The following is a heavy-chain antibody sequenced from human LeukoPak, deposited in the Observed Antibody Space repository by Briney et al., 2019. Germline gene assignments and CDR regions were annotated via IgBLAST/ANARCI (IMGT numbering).Heavy chain of an antibody. CDR1: GFTVSSNY. CDR3: ARVRDGDYYDY. V-gene: IGHV3-66*01. J-gene: IGHJ4*02. Sequence: PGGSLRLSCAASGFTVSSNYMSWVRQAPGKGLEWVSVIYSGGSTYYADPVKGRFTISRDNSKNTLYLQMNSLRADDTAVYYCARVRDGDYYDYWGQGTQVTVSS. CDR2: IYSGGST. D-gene: IGHD4-17*01.